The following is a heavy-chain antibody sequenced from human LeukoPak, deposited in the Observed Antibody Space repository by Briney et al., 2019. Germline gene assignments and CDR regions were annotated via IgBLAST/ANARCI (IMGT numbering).Heavy chain of an antibody. CDR2: INAGNGNT. CDR3: ARGSGWSDYYGMDV. V-gene: IGHV1-3*01. D-gene: IGHD6-19*01. Sequence: ASVKVSCKASGYTFTSYAMHWVRQAPGQRLEWMGWINAGNGNTKYSQKFQGRVTITRVTSASTAYMELSSLRSEDTAVYYCARGSGWSDYYGMDVWGQGTTVTVSS. J-gene: IGHJ6*02. CDR1: GYTFTSYA.